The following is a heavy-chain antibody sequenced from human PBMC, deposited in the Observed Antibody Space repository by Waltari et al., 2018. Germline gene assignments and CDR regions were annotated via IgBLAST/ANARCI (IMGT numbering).Heavy chain of an antibody. J-gene: IGHJ6*02. Sequence: QVQLVQSGAEVKKPGASVKVSCKVSGYTLTELSMNWVRQAPGKGIEGMGGFDPEEGETSYAQKFQGGVTMTEDTATDTAYMELSSLRSEDTAVYDCVAYYYGSGSYYIFRYYGMDVWGQGTTVTVSS. CDR1: GYTLTELS. CDR3: VAYYYGSGSYYIFRYYGMDV. CDR2: FDPEEGET. D-gene: IGHD3-10*01. V-gene: IGHV1-24*01.